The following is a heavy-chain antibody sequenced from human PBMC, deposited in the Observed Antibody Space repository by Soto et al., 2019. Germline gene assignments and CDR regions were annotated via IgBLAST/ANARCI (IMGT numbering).Heavy chain of an antibody. CDR1: GFTFSDYH. V-gene: IGHV3-13*01. Sequence: EVQLVESGGGLVQPGGSLRLSCAASGFTFSDYHMHWVRQAAGKGLEWVSAIDTSGHTFYLGSVRGRFTVSRDDPRSSFYLPMSNLRPEDTAVYYCARLEIIGVNFFEHWGRGVLVTVSS. CDR3: ARLEIIGVNFFEH. CDR2: IDTSGHT. D-gene: IGHD3-10*01. J-gene: IGHJ5*02.